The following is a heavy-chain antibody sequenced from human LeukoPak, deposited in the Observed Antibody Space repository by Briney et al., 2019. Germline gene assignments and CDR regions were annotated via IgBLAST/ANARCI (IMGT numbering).Heavy chain of an antibody. CDR1: GFTVSNNY. Sequence: GSLRLSCSASGFTVSNNYMSWVRQAPGKGLEWVSYINSSSSNIYYADSVKGRFTISRDNAKNSLYLQMNSLRAEDTAVYYCARERGYSGYGLDYWGQGTLVTVSS. CDR3: ARERGYSGYGLDY. V-gene: IGHV3-48*04. CDR2: INSSSSNI. D-gene: IGHD5-12*01. J-gene: IGHJ4*02.